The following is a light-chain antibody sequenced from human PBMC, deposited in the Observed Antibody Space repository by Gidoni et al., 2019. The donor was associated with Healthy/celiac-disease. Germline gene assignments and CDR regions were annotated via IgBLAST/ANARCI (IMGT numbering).Light chain of an antibody. Sequence: QAVVTQEPSLTVSPGGTVPLTCGSSTGAVTSGHYPYWFQQKPGQAPRTLIYDTSNKHSWTPARFLGSLLGGKAALTLSGAQPEDEAEYYCLLSYSGARGVFGGGTKLTVL. J-gene: IGLJ2*01. V-gene: IGLV7-46*01. CDR1: TGAVTSGHY. CDR3: LLSYSGARGV. CDR2: DTS.